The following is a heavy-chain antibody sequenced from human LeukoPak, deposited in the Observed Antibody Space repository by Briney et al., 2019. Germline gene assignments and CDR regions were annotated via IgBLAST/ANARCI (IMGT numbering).Heavy chain of an antibody. CDR3: ARAQTGTTTPVDY. V-gene: IGHV1-69*13. CDR1: GGTFSSYA. CDR2: IIPIFGTA. D-gene: IGHD1-1*01. J-gene: IGHJ4*02. Sequence: SVKVSCKASGGTFSSYAINWVRQAPGQGLEWMGGIIPIFGTANYAQKFQGRVTITADESTSTAYMELSSLRSEDTAVYYCARAQTGTTTPVDYWGQGTLVTVSS.